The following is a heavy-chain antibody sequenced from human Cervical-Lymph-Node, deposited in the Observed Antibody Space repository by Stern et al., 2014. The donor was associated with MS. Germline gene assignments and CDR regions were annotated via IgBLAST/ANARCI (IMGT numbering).Heavy chain of an antibody. CDR3: AKHACTGAACPFDL. J-gene: IGHJ4*02. V-gene: IGHV4-39*01. CDR1: GDSISSYTHY. Sequence: QLQLQESGPGLVKPSETLSLTCAVSGDSISSYTHYWAWIRQPPGKGLEWIGSVYDSGPTYYTPSLKSPVTISVDTPKNHFSLGLNSVTAADTAVYYCAKHACTGAACPFDLWGQGTLVTVSS. D-gene: IGHD2-8*02. CDR2: VYDSGPT.